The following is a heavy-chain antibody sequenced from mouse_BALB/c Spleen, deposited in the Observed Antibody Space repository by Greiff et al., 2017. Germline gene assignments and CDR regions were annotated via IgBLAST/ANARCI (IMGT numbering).Heavy chain of an antibody. CDR2: IRSKSNNYAT. V-gene: IGHV10-1*02. CDR3: VRHGGRYFDY. Sequence: EAGGGLVQPKGSLKLSCAASGFTFNTYAMNWVRQAPGKGLEWVARIRSKSNNYATYYADSVKDRFTISRDDSQSMLYLQMNNLKTEDTAMYYCVRHGGRYFDYWGQGTTLTVSS. J-gene: IGHJ2*01. CDR1: GFTFNTYA.